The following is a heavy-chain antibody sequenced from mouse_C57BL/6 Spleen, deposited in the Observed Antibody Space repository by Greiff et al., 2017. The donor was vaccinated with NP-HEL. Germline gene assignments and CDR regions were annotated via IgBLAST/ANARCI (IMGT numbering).Heavy chain of an antibody. J-gene: IGHJ3*01. CDR3: ARLGSSDGRFAY. D-gene: IGHD1-1*01. V-gene: IGHV1-55*01. CDR1: GYTFTSYW. CDR2: IYPGSGST. Sequence: QVQLQQPGAELVKPGASVKMSCKASGYTFTSYWITWVKQRPGQGLEWIGDIYPGSGSTNYNEKFKSKATLTVDTSSSTAYMQLSSLTSEDSAVYYCARLGSSDGRFAYWGQGTLVTVSA.